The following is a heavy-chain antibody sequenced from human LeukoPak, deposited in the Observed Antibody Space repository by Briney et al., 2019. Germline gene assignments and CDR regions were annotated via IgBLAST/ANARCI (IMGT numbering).Heavy chain of an antibody. CDR1: GGSVSSYY. V-gene: IGHV4-59*08. J-gene: IGHJ4*02. CDR2: IHNSGRT. D-gene: IGHD1-14*01. CDR3: ARHGTISSESYSDY. Sequence: PSETLSLTCSVSGGSVSSYYWSWIRQSPGKGLEWIGYIHNSGRTNYNPSLKSRVTGFVDTSKNQVSLRLSSVTAADTAVYYCARHGTISSESYSDYWGQGALVTVSS.